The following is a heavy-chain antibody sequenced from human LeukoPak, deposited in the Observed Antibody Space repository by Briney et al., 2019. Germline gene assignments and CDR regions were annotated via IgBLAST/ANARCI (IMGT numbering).Heavy chain of an antibody. CDR2: IKSDGSTT. D-gene: IGHD2-15*01. Sequence: QPGGSLRLSCAASGFTFSSYWMHWVRQAPGKGLVWVSRIKSDGSTTNYADSVKGRFTISRDNAENTLYLQMNSLRVEDTAVYYCTRRVSTTRWFDPWSQGTLVTVSS. J-gene: IGHJ5*02. CDR1: GFTFSSYW. CDR3: TRRVSTTRWFDP. V-gene: IGHV3-74*01.